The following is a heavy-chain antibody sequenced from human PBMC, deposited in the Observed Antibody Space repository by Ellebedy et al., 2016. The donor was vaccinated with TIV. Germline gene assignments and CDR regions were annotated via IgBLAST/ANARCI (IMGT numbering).Heavy chain of an antibody. D-gene: IGHD3-22*01. J-gene: IGHJ4*02. CDR3: ASGYYDSSFDY. Sequence: SVKVSCKSSRCTFSNYDFNWVRQPPAQGLDGMGGFIPIFGTANYAQNFQGRVTVTADESTSKAYLELSGLRSEDTAVYYCASGYYDSSFDYWGPGTLVTVSS. CDR1: RCTFSNYD. CDR2: FIPIFGTA. V-gene: IGHV1-69*13.